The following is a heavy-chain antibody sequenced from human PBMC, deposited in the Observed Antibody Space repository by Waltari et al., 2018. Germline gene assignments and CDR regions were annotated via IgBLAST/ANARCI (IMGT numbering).Heavy chain of an antibody. Sequence: QVQLQQWGAGLLKPSETLSLTCAVYGGSFSGYYWSCIRQPPGKGLEWIGEINHSGSTNYNPSLKSRVTISVDTSKNQFSLKLSSVTAADTAVYYCATYSGYDYYYYYYMDVWGKGTTVTVSS. V-gene: IGHV4-34*01. D-gene: IGHD5-12*01. CDR1: GGSFSGYY. J-gene: IGHJ6*03. CDR3: ATYSGYDYYYYYYMDV. CDR2: INHSGST.